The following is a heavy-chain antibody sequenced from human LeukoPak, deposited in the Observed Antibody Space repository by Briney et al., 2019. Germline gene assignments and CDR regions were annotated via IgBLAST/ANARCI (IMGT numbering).Heavy chain of an antibody. CDR1: GSSILTTNW. Sequence: SETLSLTCAVSGSSILTTNWWSWVRQPPGKGLEWIGEVHLSGASNYNPSLKSRVSMSIDKSRNQLSLELTSVTAADTAIYYCARESGAFSPFGFWGQGTLVTVSS. D-gene: IGHD1-26*01. V-gene: IGHV4-4*02. J-gene: IGHJ4*02. CDR2: VHLSGAS. CDR3: ARESGAFSPFGF.